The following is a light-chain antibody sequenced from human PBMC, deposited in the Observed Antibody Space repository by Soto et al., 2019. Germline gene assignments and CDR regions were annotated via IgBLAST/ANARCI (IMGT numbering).Light chain of an antibody. CDR3: SSYSSSSNVV. V-gene: IGLV2-14*01. CDR2: DVS. Sequence: QSALTQPASVSGSPGQSITISCTGTSSDVGGYNYVSWYQQYPGRAPKLMIYDVSNRPSGVSNRFSGSKSGNTASLTISGLQAEDEADYYCSSYSSSSNVVFGGGTNLTVL. CDR1: SSDVGGYNY. J-gene: IGLJ2*01.